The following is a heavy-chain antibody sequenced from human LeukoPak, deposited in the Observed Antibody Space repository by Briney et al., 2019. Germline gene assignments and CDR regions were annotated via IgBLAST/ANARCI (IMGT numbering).Heavy chain of an antibody. V-gene: IGHV7-4-1*02. Sequence: ASVKVSCKASGYTFTSYGISWVRQAPGQGLEWMGWINTNTGNPTYAQGFTGRFVFSLDTSVSTAYLQISSLKAEDTAVYYCARAWTSTRTFIAVAGTYYFDYWGQGTLVTVSS. CDR2: INTNTGNP. CDR3: ARAWTSTRTFIAVAGTYYFDY. D-gene: IGHD6-19*01. J-gene: IGHJ4*02. CDR1: GYTFTSYG.